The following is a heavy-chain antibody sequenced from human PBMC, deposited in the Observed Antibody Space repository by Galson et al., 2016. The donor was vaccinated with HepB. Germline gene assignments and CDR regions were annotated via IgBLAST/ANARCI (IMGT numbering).Heavy chain of an antibody. D-gene: IGHD7-27*01. CDR1: GYTFINYG. Sequence: SVKVSCKASGYTFINYGISWVRQAPGQGLEWMGWISTYNGNTKYAQKLQDRLTMITDTPTSTAYMELRSLRYDDTAVYYCVRGGLGVWGQGTTVTVSS. CDR2: ISTYNGNT. J-gene: IGHJ6*02. V-gene: IGHV1-18*01. CDR3: VRGGLGV.